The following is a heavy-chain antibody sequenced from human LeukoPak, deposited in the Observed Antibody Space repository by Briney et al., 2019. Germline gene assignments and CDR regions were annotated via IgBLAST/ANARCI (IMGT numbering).Heavy chain of an antibody. D-gene: IGHD4-11*01. CDR3: ARVDYSNPYYYYYYMDV. CDR2: ISTSSSYI. CDR1: GFTFSTYS. J-gene: IGHJ6*03. Sequence: GGSLRLSCAASGFTFSTYSMNWVRQAPGRGLEWVSSISTSSSYIYYADSVKGRFTISRDNSKNTLYLQMNSLRAEDTAVYYCARVDYSNPYYYYYYMDVWGKGTTVTVSS. V-gene: IGHV3-21*01.